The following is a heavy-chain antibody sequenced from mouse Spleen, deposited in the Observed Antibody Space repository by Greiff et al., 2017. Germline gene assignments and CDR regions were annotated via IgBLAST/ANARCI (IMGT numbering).Heavy chain of an antibody. Sequence: EVQLVESGPELVKPGASVKISCKASGYTFTDYNMHWVKQSHGKSLEWIGYIYPYNGGTGYNQKFKSKATLTVDNSSSTAYMELRSLTSEDSAVYYCATPLTTASPFAYWGQGTLVTVSA. J-gene: IGHJ3*01. CDR1: GYTFTDYN. D-gene: IGHD1-2*01. CDR2: IYPYNGGT. CDR3: ATPLTTASPFAY. V-gene: IGHV1S29*02.